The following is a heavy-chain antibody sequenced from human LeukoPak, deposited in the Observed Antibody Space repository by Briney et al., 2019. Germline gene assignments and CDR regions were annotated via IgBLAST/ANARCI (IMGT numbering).Heavy chain of an antibody. CDR2: IKSDGSST. J-gene: IGHJ1*01. CDR3: ARNDYLED. CDR1: GFTFSSYW. V-gene: IGHV3-74*01. Sequence: GGSLRLSCAGSGFTFSSYWMHWVRQAPGKGLVWVSRIKSDGSSTSYADSVKGRFTIARDNAKNTLYLQMNSLRPEDTAVYYCARNDYLEDWGQGTLVTVPS.